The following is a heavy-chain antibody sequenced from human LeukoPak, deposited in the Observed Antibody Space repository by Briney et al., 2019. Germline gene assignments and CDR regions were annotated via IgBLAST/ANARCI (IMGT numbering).Heavy chain of an antibody. J-gene: IGHJ3*02. D-gene: IGHD3-22*01. CDR2: ISSSGSTI. Sequence: GGSLRLSCAASGFTVSSNYMSWIRQAPGKGLEWVSYISSSGSTIYYADSVKGRFTISRDNAKNSLYLQMNSLRAEDTAVYYCATTYYDDSSGLDAFDIWGQGTMVTVSS. CDR1: GFTVSSNY. V-gene: IGHV3-11*01. CDR3: ATTYYDDSSGLDAFDI.